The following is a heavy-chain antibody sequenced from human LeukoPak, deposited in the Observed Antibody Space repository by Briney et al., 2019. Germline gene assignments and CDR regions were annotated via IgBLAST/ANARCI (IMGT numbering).Heavy chain of an antibody. V-gene: IGHV4-4*07. J-gene: IGHJ3*02. D-gene: IGHD2-15*01. Sequence: SETLSLTCTVSGGSISSYYWSWIRQPAGKGLEWIRRIYTSGSTNYNPSLKSRVTMSVDTSKNQFSLKLSSVTAADTAVYYCARAGYCSGGSCLHAFDIWGQGTMVTVSS. CDR2: IYTSGST. CDR3: ARAGYCSGGSCLHAFDI. CDR1: GGSISSYY.